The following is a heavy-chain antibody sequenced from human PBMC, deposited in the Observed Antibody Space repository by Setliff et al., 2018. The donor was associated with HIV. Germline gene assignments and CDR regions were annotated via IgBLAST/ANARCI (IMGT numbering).Heavy chain of an antibody. CDR2: IYYSGST. CDR1: GGSISSNTYY. Sequence: SETLSLTCSVSGGSISSNTYYWGWIRQPPGKGLEWIGTIYYSGSTYYNPSLQSRVTISVDTSKSQFSLKLSSVTAADTAVYYCARSSTPDSSAYYPDYWGQGTLVTVSS. J-gene: IGHJ4*02. CDR3: ARSSTPDSSAYYPDY. D-gene: IGHD3-22*01. V-gene: IGHV4-39*07.